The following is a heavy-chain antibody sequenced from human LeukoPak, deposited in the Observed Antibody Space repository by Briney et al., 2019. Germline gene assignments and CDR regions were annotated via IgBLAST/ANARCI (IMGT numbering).Heavy chain of an antibody. D-gene: IGHD4-17*01. V-gene: IGHV4-34*01. Sequence: PSETLSLTCAVYGGSFSGYYWSWIRQPPGKGLEWIGEINHSGSTNYNPSLKSRVTISVDTSKNQFSLKLSSVNAADTAVYYCARVGVTTLAFDIWGQGTMVTVSS. J-gene: IGHJ3*02. CDR3: ARVGVTTLAFDI. CDR1: GGSFSGYY. CDR2: INHSGST.